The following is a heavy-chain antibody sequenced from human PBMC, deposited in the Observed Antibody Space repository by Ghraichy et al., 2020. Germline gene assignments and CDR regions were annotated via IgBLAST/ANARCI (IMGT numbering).Heavy chain of an antibody. CDR2: INHSGGT. CDR3: ARGFLNGDYYFYGLDV. V-gene: IGHV4-34*01. J-gene: IGHJ6*02. Sequence: IGEINHSGGTNYSPSLKSRVSISVDTSKKQVSLKLSSVTAADTAVYYCARGFLNGDYYFYGLDVWGQGTTVTVS. D-gene: IGHD2/OR15-2a*01.